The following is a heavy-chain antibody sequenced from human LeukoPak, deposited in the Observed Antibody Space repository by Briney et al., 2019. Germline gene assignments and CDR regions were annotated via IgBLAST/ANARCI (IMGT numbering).Heavy chain of an antibody. Sequence: SVNVSFTASGGTFNNYAISWVRQAPGQGLEWMGGIIPIFGTANYAQKFQGRVTITADESTSTAYMELSSLRSEDTAVYYCARGYDFWSGSYYYYYGMDVWGQGTTVTVSS. CDR3: ARGYDFWSGSYYYYYGMDV. J-gene: IGHJ6*02. CDR1: GGTFNNYA. CDR2: IIPIFGTA. D-gene: IGHD3-3*01. V-gene: IGHV1-69*13.